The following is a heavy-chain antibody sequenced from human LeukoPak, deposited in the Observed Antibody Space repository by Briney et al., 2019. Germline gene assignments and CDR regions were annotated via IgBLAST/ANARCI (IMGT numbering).Heavy chain of an antibody. CDR3: AREQWELLLDY. CDR2: INPSGGST. J-gene: IGHJ4*02. D-gene: IGHD1-26*01. Sequence: ASVKVSCKASGYTFTSYYMHWVRQAPGQGLEWMGIINPSGGSTSYAQKFQGRVTMTRDTSTSTVYMELSSLRSEDTAVYYRAREQWELLLDYWGQGTLVTVSS. V-gene: IGHV1-46*01. CDR1: GYTFTSYY.